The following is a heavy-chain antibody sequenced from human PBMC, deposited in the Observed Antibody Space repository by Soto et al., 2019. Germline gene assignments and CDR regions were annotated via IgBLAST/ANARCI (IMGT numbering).Heavy chain of an antibody. Sequence: QVQLVESGGGMVQPGTSLRLSCAASGFTFNSLSLHWVRQRPDKGLEWVAVISHDGRVTFYADFVKGRFTVSRDNSKNPIYLQVNSLRAEDTAVYYCAREPYGDSQYFDYWGQGPLVTVSS. CDR2: ISHDGRVT. CDR3: AREPYGDSQYFDY. J-gene: IGHJ4*02. V-gene: IGHV3-30*04. CDR1: GFTFNSLS. D-gene: IGHD2-21*02.